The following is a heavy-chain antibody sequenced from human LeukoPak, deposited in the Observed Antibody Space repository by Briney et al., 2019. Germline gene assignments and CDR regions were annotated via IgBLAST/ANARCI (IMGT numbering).Heavy chain of an antibody. CDR2: IYNSGTT. V-gene: IGHV4-59*01. D-gene: IGHD2-21*01. J-gene: IGHJ4*02. CDR1: GGSISSYY. CDR3: ARGAYYLDY. Sequence: SETLSLTCNVSGGSISSYYWSWIRQPPGKGLEWVGNIYNSGTTNYNPSLKSRVTISVDTSKNHFSLKLSSVTAADTAVYYCARGAYYLDYWGQGALVTVSS.